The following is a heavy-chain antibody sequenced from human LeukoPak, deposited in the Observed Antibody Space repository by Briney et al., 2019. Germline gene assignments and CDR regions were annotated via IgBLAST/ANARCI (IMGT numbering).Heavy chain of an antibody. V-gene: IGHV3-33*08. CDR2: IWYDGSNK. CDR1: GFTFSSYW. D-gene: IGHD6-13*01. Sequence: GGSLRLSCAASGFTFSSYWMHWDRQAPGKGLEWVAVIWYDGSNKYYADSVKGRFTISRDNSKNTLYLQMNSLRAEDTAVYYCARDRGSSWLFDYWGQGTLVTVSS. CDR3: ARDRGSSWLFDY. J-gene: IGHJ4*02.